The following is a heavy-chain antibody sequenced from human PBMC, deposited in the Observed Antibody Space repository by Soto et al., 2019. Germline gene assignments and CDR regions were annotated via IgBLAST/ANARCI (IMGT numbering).Heavy chain of an antibody. Sequence: SETLSLTCTVSGGSISSSSYYWGWIRHPPGKGLEWIGSIYYSGSTYYNPSLKSRVTISVDTSKNQFSLKLSSVTAADTAVYYCALSGDYPYWYFDLWGRGTLVTVSS. CDR3: ALSGDYPYWYFDL. D-gene: IGHD4-17*01. CDR2: IYYSGST. V-gene: IGHV4-39*01. J-gene: IGHJ2*01. CDR1: GGSISSSSYY.